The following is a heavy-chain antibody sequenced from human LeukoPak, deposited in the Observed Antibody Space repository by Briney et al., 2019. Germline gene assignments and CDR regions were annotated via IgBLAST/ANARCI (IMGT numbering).Heavy chain of an antibody. CDR2: INHSGST. V-gene: IGHV4-34*01. D-gene: IGHD3-3*01. Sequence: SETLSLTCAVYGGSFSGYYWSWIRQPPGKGLEWIGEINHSGSTNYNPSLKSRVTISVDTSKNQFSLKLSSVTAADTAVYYCAIETFGSSYNWFDPWGQGTLVTVSS. J-gene: IGHJ5*02. CDR3: AIETFGSSYNWFDP. CDR1: GGSFSGYY.